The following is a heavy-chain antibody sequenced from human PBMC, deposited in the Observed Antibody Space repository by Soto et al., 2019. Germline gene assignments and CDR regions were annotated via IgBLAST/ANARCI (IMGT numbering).Heavy chain of an antibody. CDR1: GFTLSDYG. CDR3: ARDWYFDL. V-gene: IGHV3-48*01. Sequence: EVQLVESGGGFVQPGGSLRLSCAASGFTLSDYGMNWVRQAPGKGLEWVSYISSGSTTIFYADSVKGRLTISRDNAKNSLYLQMNSLRADDTTVYYCARDWYFDLWGRGTLVTVSS. J-gene: IGHJ2*01. CDR2: ISSGSTTI.